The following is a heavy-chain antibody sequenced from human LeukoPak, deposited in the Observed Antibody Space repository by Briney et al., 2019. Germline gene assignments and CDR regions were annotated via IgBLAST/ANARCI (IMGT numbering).Heavy chain of an antibody. J-gene: IGHJ4*02. CDR1: GFTFSSSA. CDR2: ISNNGGYT. Sequence: GGSLRLSCAASGFTFSSSAMSWVRQAPGKGLEWVSAISNNGGYTYYADSVQGRFTISRDNSKSTLCLQMNSLRAEDTAVYYCAKQIGYCSDGSCYFPYWGQGTLVTVSS. V-gene: IGHV3-23*01. D-gene: IGHD2-15*01. CDR3: AKQIGYCSDGSCYFPY.